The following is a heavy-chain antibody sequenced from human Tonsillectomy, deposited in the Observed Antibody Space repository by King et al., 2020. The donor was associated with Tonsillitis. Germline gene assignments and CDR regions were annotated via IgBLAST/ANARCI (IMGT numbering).Heavy chain of an antibody. CDR2: IFPVFGTA. J-gene: IGHJ6*02. Sequence: QVHLEQSGPELKKPGSSVKVSCKASGGTFNTQAIIWVRQAPGQGLRWMGGIFPVFGTATYAQIFQGRLTISADESTGTAYMDLSGLTSDDTAVYYCATAPQTAATWYSHGMDVWGQGTTVTVSS. CDR1: GGTFNTQA. D-gene: IGHD6-25*01. V-gene: IGHV1-69*01. CDR3: ATAPQTAATWYSHGMDV.